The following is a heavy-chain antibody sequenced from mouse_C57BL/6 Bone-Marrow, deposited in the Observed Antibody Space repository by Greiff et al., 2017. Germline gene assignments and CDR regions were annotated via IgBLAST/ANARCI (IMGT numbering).Heavy chain of an antibody. Sequence: EVMLVESGAELVRPGASVKLSCTASGFNIKDAYMHWVKQRPEQGLEWIGWIDPENGDTEYASKFQGKATITADTSSNTAYLQLSSLTSEDTAVYYCTKDWDYWGQGTTLTVSS. D-gene: IGHD4-1*01. CDR1: GFNIKDAY. V-gene: IGHV14-4*01. CDR2: IDPENGDT. J-gene: IGHJ2*01. CDR3: TKDWDY.